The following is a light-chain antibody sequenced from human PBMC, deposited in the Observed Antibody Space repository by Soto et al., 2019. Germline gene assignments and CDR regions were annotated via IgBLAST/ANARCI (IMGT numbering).Light chain of an antibody. CDR2: EVT. Sequence: QSALTQPASVSGSPGQSITISCTGTTTDIEKYNYVSWYQHRPDRAPRLLIYEVTHRPLGVSDRFSGSKAGDTASLTISGLQTDDECEYYCSSYTVNHTVLFGGGTKLTVL. V-gene: IGLV2-14*01. CDR3: SSYTVNHTVL. J-gene: IGLJ2*01. CDR1: TTDIEKYNY.